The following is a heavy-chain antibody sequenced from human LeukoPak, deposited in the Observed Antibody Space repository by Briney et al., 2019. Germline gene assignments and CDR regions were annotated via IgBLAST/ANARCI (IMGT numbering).Heavy chain of an antibody. CDR3: ARVPTVTFFDY. J-gene: IGHJ4*02. Sequence: SETLSLTCTVSGGSISSSSYYWGWIRQPPGKGLEWIGSIYHSGSTYYNPSLKSRVTISVDTSKNQFSLKLSSVTAADTAVYYCARVPTVTFFDYWGQGTLVTVSS. CDR2: IYHSGST. CDR1: GGSISSSSYY. V-gene: IGHV4-39*07. D-gene: IGHD4-17*01.